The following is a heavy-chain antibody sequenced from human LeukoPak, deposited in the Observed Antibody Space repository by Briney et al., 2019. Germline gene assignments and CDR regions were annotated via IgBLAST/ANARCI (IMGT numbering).Heavy chain of an antibody. D-gene: IGHD5-24*01. CDR2: IIPIFGTA. V-gene: IGHV1-69*13. Sequence: GASVKVSCKASGGTFSSYAISWVRQAPGQGLEWMGGIIPIFGTANYARKFQGRVTITADESTSTAYMELSSLRSEDTAVYYCARPLIRDGYNSLCYWGQGTLVTVSS. CDR3: ARPLIRDGYNSLCY. J-gene: IGHJ4*02. CDR1: GGTFSSYA.